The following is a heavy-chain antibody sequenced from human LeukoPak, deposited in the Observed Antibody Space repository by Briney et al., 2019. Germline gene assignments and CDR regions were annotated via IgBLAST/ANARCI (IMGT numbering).Heavy chain of an antibody. V-gene: IGHV3-30*19. Sequence: GGSLRLSCAASGFTFSSYGMHWVRQAPGTGLEWVAVISHDGDHKYHADSVKGRFTISRDNSKNTLYLQMNSLRAEDTAVYYCVTLLVVIPSYWGQGTLVTVSS. J-gene: IGHJ4*02. D-gene: IGHD3-22*01. CDR1: GFTFSSYG. CDR2: ISHDGDHK. CDR3: VTLLVVIPSY.